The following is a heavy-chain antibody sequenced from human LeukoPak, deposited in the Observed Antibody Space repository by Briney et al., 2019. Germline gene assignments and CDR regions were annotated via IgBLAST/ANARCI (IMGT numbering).Heavy chain of an antibody. CDR2: IYYSGST. CDR3: ARATTRYGMDV. Sequence: SETLSLTCTVSGGSISSYYWSWIRQPPGKGLEWIGYIYYSGSTNYNPSLKSRVTISVDTSKNQFSLKLSSVTAADTAVYYCARATTRYGMDVWGQGTTVTVSS. J-gene: IGHJ6*02. CDR1: GGSISSYY. D-gene: IGHD1-26*01. V-gene: IGHV4-59*01.